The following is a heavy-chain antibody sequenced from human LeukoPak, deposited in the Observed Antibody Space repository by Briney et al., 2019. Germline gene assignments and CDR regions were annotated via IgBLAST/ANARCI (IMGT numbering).Heavy chain of an antibody. Sequence: GGSLRLSCAASGFIFSSYGIHWVRQAPGKGLEWVVFIRSDGSNEYYADSVKGRFTISRDNSKNTLFLQMSSLRAEDTAVYYCAKTSAGIRGGYFDYWGQGTLVTVSS. D-gene: IGHD3-10*01. V-gene: IGHV3-30*02. J-gene: IGHJ4*02. CDR1: GFIFSSYG. CDR3: AKTSAGIRGGYFDY. CDR2: IRSDGSNE.